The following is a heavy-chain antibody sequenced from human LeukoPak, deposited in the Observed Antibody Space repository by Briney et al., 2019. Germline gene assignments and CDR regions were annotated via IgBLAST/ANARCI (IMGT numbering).Heavy chain of an antibody. J-gene: IGHJ5*02. D-gene: IGHD6-13*01. Sequence: PGGSLRLSCAASGFTVSSNYMSWVRQAPGKGLEWVSVIYSGGSTYYADSVKGRFTISRDNSKNTLYLQMNSLRAEDTAVYYCARDLAAAGSRWFDPWGQGTLVTVSS. V-gene: IGHV3-66*01. CDR2: IYSGGST. CDR1: GFTVSSNY. CDR3: ARDLAAAGSRWFDP.